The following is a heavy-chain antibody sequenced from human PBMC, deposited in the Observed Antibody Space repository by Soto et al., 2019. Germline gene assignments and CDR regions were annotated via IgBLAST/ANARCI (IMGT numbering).Heavy chain of an antibody. V-gene: IGHV4-39*07. CDR2: IYYDGTT. J-gene: IGHJ4*02. D-gene: IGHD1-7*01. CDR3: ASRDPGTSVDY. Sequence: SETLSLTCTVSSCSISSTSYYLAWIRQPPGKGLEWIGAIYYDGTTYYTESLKSRVPISLDKSENQFSLKVTSLTAADTAVYYCASRDPGTSVDYWGQGTLVTVSS. CDR1: SCSISSTSYY.